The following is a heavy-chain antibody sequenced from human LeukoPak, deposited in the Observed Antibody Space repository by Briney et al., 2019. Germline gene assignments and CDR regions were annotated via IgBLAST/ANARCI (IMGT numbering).Heavy chain of an antibody. CDR3: ARDNLSSGWIDY. Sequence: ASVKVSCKASGYTFTSYYMHWVRQAPGQGLEWMGIINPSGGSTSYAQKFQGRVTITRDTSASTAYMELSSLRSEDMAVYYCARDNLSSGWIDYWGQGTLVTVSS. CDR2: INPSGGST. V-gene: IGHV1-46*01. CDR1: GYTFTSYY. D-gene: IGHD6-19*01. J-gene: IGHJ4*02.